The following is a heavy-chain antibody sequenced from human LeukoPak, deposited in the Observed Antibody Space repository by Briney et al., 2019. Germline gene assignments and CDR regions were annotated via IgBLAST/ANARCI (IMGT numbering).Heavy chain of an antibody. CDR2: ISGDGLRT. V-gene: IGHV3-64D*06. CDR1: GFTFSSHA. D-gene: IGHD6-6*01. J-gene: IGHJ4*02. CDR3: VKLTRGSRSYPF. Sequence: GGSLRLSCSASGFTFSSHAMHWVRQAPGKGLEFVSSISGDGLRTYYSDPVKGRFSISRDNSDKVVYLQVSGLRTDDTALYFCVKLTRGSRSYPFWGQGTLVTVSS.